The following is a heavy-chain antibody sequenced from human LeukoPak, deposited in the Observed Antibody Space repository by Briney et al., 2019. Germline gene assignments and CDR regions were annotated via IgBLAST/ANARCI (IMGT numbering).Heavy chain of an antibody. J-gene: IGHJ4*02. CDR1: GYSISSGDY. Sequence: SETLSLTCAVSGYSISSGDYWGWIRQPPGKGLEWIGSIYHSGSTYNNPSLKSRVTISVDTSKNQFSLKLSSVTAADTAVYYCARSTYYFDSSGYHGAYYFDYWGQGTLVTVSS. CDR3: ARSTYYFDSSGYHGAYYFDY. CDR2: IYHSGST. D-gene: IGHD3-22*01. V-gene: IGHV4-38-2*01.